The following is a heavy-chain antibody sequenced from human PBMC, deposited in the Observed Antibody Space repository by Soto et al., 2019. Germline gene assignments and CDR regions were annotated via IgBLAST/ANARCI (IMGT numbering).Heavy chain of an antibody. CDR3: ARDVTITFGGVIVPYYYYGMDV. V-gene: IGHV3-30-3*01. J-gene: IGHJ6*02. CDR2: ISYDGSNK. D-gene: IGHD3-16*02. CDR1: GFTFSSYA. Sequence: GGSLRLSCAASGFTFSSYAMHWVRQAPGKGLEWVAVISYDGSNKYYADSVKGRFTISRDNSKNTLYLQMNSLRAEDTAVYYCARDVTITFGGVIVPYYYYGMDVWGQGTTVTVSS.